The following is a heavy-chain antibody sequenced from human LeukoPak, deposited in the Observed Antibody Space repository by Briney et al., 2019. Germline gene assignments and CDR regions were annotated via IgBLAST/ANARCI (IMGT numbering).Heavy chain of an antibody. CDR3: ARRRYISGQIDY. J-gene: IGHJ4*02. Sequence: PGGSLRLSCAASGFTFTIYAMHCIRQPPGKGLEWIGCFFFGGSTDYNPSLQSRVTISVDTFKNQLSLRVSSVTASDTAVYYCARRRYISGQIDYWGQGTLVTVSS. V-gene: IGHV4-59*08. CDR1: GFTFTIYA. D-gene: IGHD6-19*01. CDR2: FFFGGST.